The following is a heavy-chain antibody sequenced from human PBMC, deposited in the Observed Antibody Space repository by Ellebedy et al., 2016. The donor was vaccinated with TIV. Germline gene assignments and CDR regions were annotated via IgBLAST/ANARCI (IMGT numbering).Heavy chain of an antibody. CDR3: ARGGYGRPFDC. CDR1: GFTFLNYW. V-gene: IGHV3-7*03. D-gene: IGHD5-12*01. CDR2: IKQDGSEK. J-gene: IGHJ4*02. Sequence: GGSLRLSCAASGFTFLNYWIHWVRQAPGKGLEWVANIKQDGSEKYYVDSVKGRFTISRDNAKNSLFLQMNSLRVEDTAVELCARGGYGRPFDCWGQGTLVTVSS.